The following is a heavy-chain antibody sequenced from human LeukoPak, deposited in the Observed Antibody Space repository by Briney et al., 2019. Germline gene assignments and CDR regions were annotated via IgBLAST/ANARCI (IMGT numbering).Heavy chain of an antibody. CDR2: ISWNSGSI. D-gene: IGHD2-8*02. CDR1: GFTFDDYA. CDR3: AKGKSWWSSTNWFDP. Sequence: GGSLRLSCAASGFTFDDYAMHWVRQAPGKGLEWVSCISWNSGSIGYADSVKGRFTISRDNAKNSLYLQMNSLRAEDTALYYCAKGKSWWSSTNWFDPWGQGTLVTVSS. V-gene: IGHV3-9*01. J-gene: IGHJ5*02.